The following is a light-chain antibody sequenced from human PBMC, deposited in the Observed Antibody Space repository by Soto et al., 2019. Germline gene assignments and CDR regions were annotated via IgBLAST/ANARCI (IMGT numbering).Light chain of an antibody. V-gene: IGKV1-5*03. CDR1: QTISSG. J-gene: IGKJ4*01. CDR3: QQYNGNSLT. Sequence: DIQMTQSPSTLSASVGDRVTITCRASQTISSGLAWYQQKPGKAPKLLIYKAATLESGVQSRFSGSGFGTAFTHTIRSLQPDDFATYCCQQYNGNSLTFGGGTKVEI. CDR2: KAA.